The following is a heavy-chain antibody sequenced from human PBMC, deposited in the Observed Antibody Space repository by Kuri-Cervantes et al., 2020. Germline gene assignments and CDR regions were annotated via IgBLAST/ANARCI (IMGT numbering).Heavy chain of an antibody. CDR1: GGSISSYY. D-gene: IGHD6-13*01. J-gene: IGHJ4*02. V-gene: IGHV4-59*12. CDR2: IYYSGST. CDR3: ARSSSSWYYFDY. Sequence: SETLSLTCTVSGGSISSYYWSWIRQPPGKGLEWIGYIYYSGSTNYNPSLKSRVTISVDTSKNQFSLKLSSVTAADTAVYYCARSSSSWYYFDYWGQGTLVTVSS.